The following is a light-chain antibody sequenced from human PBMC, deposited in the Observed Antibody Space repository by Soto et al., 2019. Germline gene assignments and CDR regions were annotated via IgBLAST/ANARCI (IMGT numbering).Light chain of an antibody. CDR3: LQPNNYPPT. CDR2: DAS. Sequence: DIQMSHSPSSLSLSVGDRVTITCRASQSISSLLAWYQQKPGKAPKLLIYDASSLESGVPSRFSGSGSGTEFTLTISSLQPEDFVTYFWLQPNNYPPTFGQGTKVDIK. V-gene: IGKV1-5*01. CDR1: QSISSL. J-gene: IGKJ1*01.